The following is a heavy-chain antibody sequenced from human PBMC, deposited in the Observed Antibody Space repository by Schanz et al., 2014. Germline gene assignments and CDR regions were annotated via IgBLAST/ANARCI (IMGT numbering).Heavy chain of an antibody. D-gene: IGHD6-19*01. Sequence: QVHLVQSGAEVKKPGASVKVSCKASGYNITSNDVTWVRQATGQGLEWMGWMDPNSGNTGYAQKFQGRVTMTRNTSISTAYMELSSLRSEDTAVYYCARLGTGMAVAGSVIDSYYYYMDVWGEGTTVTDSS. V-gene: IGHV1-8*01. J-gene: IGHJ6*03. CDR1: GYNITSND. CDR3: ARLGTGMAVAGSVIDSYYYYMDV. CDR2: MDPNSGNT.